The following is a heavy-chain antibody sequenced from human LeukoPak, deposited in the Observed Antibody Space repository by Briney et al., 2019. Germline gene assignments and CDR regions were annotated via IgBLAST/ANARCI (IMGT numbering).Heavy chain of an antibody. CDR1: GGSISSSNW. CDR3: ARRIAVAGTRIDY. CDR2: IYHSRST. D-gene: IGHD6-19*01. V-gene: IGHV4-4*02. J-gene: IGHJ4*02. Sequence: PSETLSLTCAVSGGSISSSNWWSWVRQPPGKGLEWIGEIYHSRSTNYNPSLKSRVTISVDKSKNQFSLKLSSVTAADTAVYYCARRIAVAGTRIDYWGQGTLVTVSS.